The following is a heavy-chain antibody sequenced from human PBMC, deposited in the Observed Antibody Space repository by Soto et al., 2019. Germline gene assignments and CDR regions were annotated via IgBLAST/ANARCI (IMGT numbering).Heavy chain of an antibody. V-gene: IGHV3-7*04. J-gene: IGHJ4*02. CDR2: IKLDGSKE. CDR3: ARDSCWIFDY. Sequence: EVQVVESGGGLVQPGGSLRLSCAASGFSFNSYWIHWVRQAPGKGLEWVANIKLDGSKEYYVDSVKDRFTISRDNAKNSVYLQMNSVRTDDTAVCYCARDSCWIFDYWGQGVQVTVSA. CDR1: GFSFNSYW. D-gene: IGHD2-2*03.